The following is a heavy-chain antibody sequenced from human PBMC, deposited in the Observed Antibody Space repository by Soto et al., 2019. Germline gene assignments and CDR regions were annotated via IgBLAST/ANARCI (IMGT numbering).Heavy chain of an antibody. D-gene: IGHD3-22*01. V-gene: IGHV4-34*01. Sequence: QVQLQQWGAGLLKPSETLSLTCAVYVGSFSGYYWSWIRQPPGKGLEWIVEINHSGSTNYNPSLRSRVTISGETSKHQFSLKLSSVTAADTAVYYCARGCRRSDSSGYYRYAFDIWGQGTMVTVSS. CDR1: VGSFSGYY. CDR3: ARGCRRSDSSGYYRYAFDI. CDR2: INHSGST. J-gene: IGHJ3*02.